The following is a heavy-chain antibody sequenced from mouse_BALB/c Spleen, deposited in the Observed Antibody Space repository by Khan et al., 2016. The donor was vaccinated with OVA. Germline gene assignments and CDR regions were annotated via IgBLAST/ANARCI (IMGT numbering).Heavy chain of an antibody. CDR2: IDYSGNT. J-gene: IGHJ3*01. CDR1: GYSITSEYA. Sequence: EVQLQESGPGLVKPSLSLSLTCTVTGYSITSEYAWNWIRQFPGNKLEWMGYIDYSGNTRFNPSLKSRTSITRDTFKNQFFLQLNSVTAEDTATYYCARKDYYDYDPFPYGGQGTLVTGSA. V-gene: IGHV3-2*02. CDR3: ARKDYYDYDPFPY. D-gene: IGHD2-4*01.